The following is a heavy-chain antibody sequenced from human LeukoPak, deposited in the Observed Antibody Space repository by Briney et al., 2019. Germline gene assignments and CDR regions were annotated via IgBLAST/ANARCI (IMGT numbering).Heavy chain of an antibody. J-gene: IGHJ4*02. Sequence: GASVKVSCKASGYTFTSYYMHWVRQAPGQGLEWMGIINPSGGSTSYAQKFQGRVTMTRDTSTNTVYMELSSLRSEDTAVYYCARDQETTRAYYDFWSGYLDYWGQGTLVTVSS. CDR3: ARDQETTRAYYDFWSGYLDY. CDR1: GYTFTSYY. V-gene: IGHV1-46*01. D-gene: IGHD3-3*01. CDR2: INPSGGST.